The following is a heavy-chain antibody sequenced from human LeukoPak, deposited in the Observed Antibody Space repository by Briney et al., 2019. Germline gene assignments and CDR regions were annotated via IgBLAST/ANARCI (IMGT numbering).Heavy chain of an antibody. D-gene: IGHD2-15*01. V-gene: IGHV1-2*02. Sequence: ASVKVSCKASGYTFTGYYMHWVRQAPGQGLEWMGWINPNSGGTNYAQRFQGRVTMTRDTSISTAYMELSSLRSEDTAVYYCARDRGGPTDYWGQGTLVTVSS. J-gene: IGHJ4*02. CDR2: INPNSGGT. CDR3: ARDRGGPTDY. CDR1: GYTFTGYY.